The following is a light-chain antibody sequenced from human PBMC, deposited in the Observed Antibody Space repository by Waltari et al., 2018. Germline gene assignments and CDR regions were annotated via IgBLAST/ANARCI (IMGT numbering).Light chain of an antibody. V-gene: IGLV2-14*03. J-gene: IGLJ2*01. CDR2: DVS. Sequence: QSALSQQPASVSGFPGQSITISCTGGNRDIGGYNFVAWHQQHPGKGPKLIIYDVSYRPSGVSSRFSGSKSGNTASLTSSGLQAEDESDYYCSSYANSNTLLFGGGTKLAVL. CDR1: NRDIGGYNF. CDR3: SSYANSNTLL.